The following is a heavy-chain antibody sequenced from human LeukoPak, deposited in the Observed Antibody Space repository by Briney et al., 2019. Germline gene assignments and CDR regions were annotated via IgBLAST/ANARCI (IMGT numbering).Heavy chain of an antibody. Sequence: SETLSLTCTVSGGSISSSYYYWGWIRQPPGKGLEWIGSIYYSGSTYYNPSLKSRVTISVDTSKNQFSLKLSSVTAADTAVYYCASESSGWTFYYYYGMDVWGQGTTVTVSS. CDR3: ASESSGWTFYYYYGMDV. V-gene: IGHV4-39*01. CDR2: IYYSGST. CDR1: GGSISSSYYY. J-gene: IGHJ6*02. D-gene: IGHD6-19*01.